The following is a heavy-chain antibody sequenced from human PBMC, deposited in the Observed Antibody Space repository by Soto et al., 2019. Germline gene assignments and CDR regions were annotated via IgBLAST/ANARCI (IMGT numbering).Heavy chain of an antibody. CDR2: IKSKTDGGTT. CDR1: GFTFSNAW. Sequence: EVQLVESGGGLVKPGGSLRLSCAASGFTFSNAWMSWVRQAPGKGLEWVGRIKSKTDGGTTDYAAPVKGRFTISRDDSKNTPYLQMNSLKTEDTAVYYCTTANIVATEQGGYWGQGTLVTVSS. J-gene: IGHJ4*02. V-gene: IGHV3-15*01. D-gene: IGHD5-12*01. CDR3: TTANIVATEQGGY.